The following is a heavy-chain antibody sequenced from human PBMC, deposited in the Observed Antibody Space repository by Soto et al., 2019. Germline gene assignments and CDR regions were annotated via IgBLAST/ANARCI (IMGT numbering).Heavy chain of an antibody. CDR2: ISSSGNTT. CDR3: AVTMIVVVGFDY. V-gene: IGHV3-48*03. CDR1: TFPFNTYE. Sequence: DVQLVESGGGLVQPGGSLRLSCAASTFPFNTYEMNWVRQAPGKGLEWVSYISSSGNTTYYADAVRGRFTISRDNTKTSLYLQMNNLRAEDTAVYYCAVTMIVVVGFDYWGQGTLLTVSS. D-gene: IGHD3-22*01. J-gene: IGHJ4*02.